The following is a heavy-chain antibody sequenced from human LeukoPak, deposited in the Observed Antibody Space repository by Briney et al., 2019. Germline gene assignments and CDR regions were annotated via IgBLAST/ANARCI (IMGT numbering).Heavy chain of an antibody. CDR1: GFTFTNYW. CDR3: ARDLDY. V-gene: IGHV3-7*01. J-gene: IGHJ4*02. Sequence: GGSLRLSCAASGFTFTNYWMDWVRQAPGKGLEWVANVNQDGSGKYYVDSVKGRFTIPRDNAKNSLSLQMDSLRAEDTALYYCARDLDYWGQGTLVTVSS. CDR2: VNQDGSGK.